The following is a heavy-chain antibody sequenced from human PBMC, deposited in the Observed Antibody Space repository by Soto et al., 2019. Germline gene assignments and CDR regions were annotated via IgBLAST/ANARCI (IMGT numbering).Heavy chain of an antibody. CDR2: ISAYNGNT. CDR3: PRDLAPCSGGSCSQEADY. J-gene: IGHJ4*02. Sequence: ASVKVSSKASGYTFTSYGISWVRQAPGQGLEWMGWISAYNGNTNYAQKLQGRVTMTTDTSTSTAYMELRSLRSDDTAVYYCPRDLAPCSGGSCSQEADYWGQGTLVTVS. CDR1: GYTFTSYG. V-gene: IGHV1-18*01. D-gene: IGHD2-15*01.